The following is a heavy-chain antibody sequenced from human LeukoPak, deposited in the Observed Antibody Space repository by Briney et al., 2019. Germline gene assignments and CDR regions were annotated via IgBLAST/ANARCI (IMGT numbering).Heavy chain of an antibody. CDR1: GFXFSSYA. CDR2: ISGSGGST. D-gene: IGHD1-26*01. V-gene: IGHV3-23*01. Sequence: PGGSLRLSCAASGFXFSSYAMSWVRQAPGKGLEWVSAISGSGGSTYYADSVKGRFTISRDNSKNTLYLQMNSLRAEDTAVYYCAKGGSRRDWFDPWGQGTLVTVSS. CDR3: AKGGSRRDWFDP. J-gene: IGHJ5*02.